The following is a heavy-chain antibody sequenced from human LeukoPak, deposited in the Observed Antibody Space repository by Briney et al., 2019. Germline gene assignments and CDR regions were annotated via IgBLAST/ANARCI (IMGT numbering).Heavy chain of an antibody. CDR2: IYPGDSDT. CDR3: ARLVLGSSSSSLHYGMDV. CDR1: GYSFTSYW. V-gene: IGHV5-51*01. Sequence: GESLKISCKGSGYSFTSYWIGWVRQMPGKGLEWMGIIYPGDSDTRYSPSFQGQVTISADKSISTAYLQWSSLKASDTAMYYCARLVLGSSSSSLHYGMDVWGQGTTVTVSS. D-gene: IGHD6-6*01. J-gene: IGHJ6*02.